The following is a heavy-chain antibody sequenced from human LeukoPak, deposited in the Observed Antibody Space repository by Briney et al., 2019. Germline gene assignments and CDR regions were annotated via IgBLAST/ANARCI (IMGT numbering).Heavy chain of an antibody. Sequence: GGSLRLSCVASGFTFNTYGMSWVRQAPGKGLEWVSSISGSGGSIYYADSVKGRFTISRDNAKNTLYLQMNSLRADDTALYYCAKVRNHYDSSGFYFFDYWGQGTQVTVSS. D-gene: IGHD3-22*01. J-gene: IGHJ4*02. CDR1: GFTFNTYG. CDR2: ISGSGGSI. CDR3: AKVRNHYDSSGFYFFDY. V-gene: IGHV3-23*01.